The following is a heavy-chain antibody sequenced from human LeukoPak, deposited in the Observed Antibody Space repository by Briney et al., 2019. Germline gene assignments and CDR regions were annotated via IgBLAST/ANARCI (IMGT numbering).Heavy chain of an antibody. D-gene: IGHD4-11*01. J-gene: IGHJ6*03. CDR3: AREGTVTSPMSYYYYKDV. Sequence: GGSMRLSCAASELTASSNYMSWVRTAKGKGLEWVSVIYSGDSTYSADYVKGRLTLFTSNSKNTQYLYMKTLTAEATALYYCAREGTVTSPMSYYYYKDVWGKGTTVTVAS. V-gene: IGHV3-66*01. CDR2: IYSGDST. CDR1: ELTASSNY.